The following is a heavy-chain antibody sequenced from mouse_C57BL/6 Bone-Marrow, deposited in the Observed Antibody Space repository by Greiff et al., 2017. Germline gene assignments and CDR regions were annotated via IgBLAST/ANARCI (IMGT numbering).Heavy chain of an antibody. D-gene: IGHD2-5*01. V-gene: IGHV1-55*01. J-gene: IGHJ1*03. Sequence: QVQLQQPGAELVKPGASVKMSCKASGYTFTSYWLTWVKRRPGQGLEWIGDIYPGSGSTNYNEKFKSKATLTVDTSSSTAYMQLSSLTSEDSAVYYCARPYYSNYWYFDVWGTGTTVTVSS. CDR3: ARPYYSNYWYFDV. CDR1: GYTFTSYW. CDR2: IYPGSGST.